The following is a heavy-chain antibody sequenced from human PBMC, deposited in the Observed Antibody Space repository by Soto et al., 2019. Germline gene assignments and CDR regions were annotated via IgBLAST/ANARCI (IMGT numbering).Heavy chain of an antibody. CDR1: GYTFTDHG. CDR3: AREVEGSYSPSYF. CDR2: VSSYNGNT. V-gene: IGHV1-18*01. D-gene: IGHD3-10*01. J-gene: IGHJ4*02. Sequence: QVQLVQSGPEVKKPGASVTVSCKTSGYTFTDHGIDWVRQAPGQGLEWVGWVSSYNGNTNYAYNLKDRVIMTTDASPSTAYMELRGLRSDDTAVYYCAREVEGSYSPSYFWGQGTPVTVSS.